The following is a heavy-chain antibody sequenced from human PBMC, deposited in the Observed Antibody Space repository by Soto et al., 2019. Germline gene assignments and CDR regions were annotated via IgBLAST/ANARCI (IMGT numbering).Heavy chain of an antibody. Sequence: PWGAPSFFGASCVFSLSIYARHKVRQAQGTGLERVAVISYDGSNKYYADSVRGRFTISRDNSKNTLYLQMNSLRAEDTAVYYCSRVYVRTSWKDYYSYGMDLWGQGPT. CDR2: ISYDGSNK. J-gene: IGHJ6*01. D-gene: IGHD2-2*01. CDR3: SRVYVRTSWKDYYSYGMDL. V-gene: IGHV3-30*11. CDR1: VFSLSIYA.